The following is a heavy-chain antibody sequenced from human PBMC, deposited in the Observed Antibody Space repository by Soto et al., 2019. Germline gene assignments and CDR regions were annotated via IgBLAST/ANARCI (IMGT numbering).Heavy chain of an antibody. CDR3: AKGVRGVITPFPYFDY. Sequence: SETLSLTCTVSGGSISSSTYYWGWIRQPPGKGLEWIGSIYYSGSTYYNPSLKSRVTISVDTSKNQFSLKLSSVTAADTAGYYWAKGVRGVITPFPYFDYWGQGTLVTVSS. D-gene: IGHD3-10*01. V-gene: IGHV4-39*01. CDR2: IYYSGST. CDR1: GGSISSSTYY. J-gene: IGHJ4*02.